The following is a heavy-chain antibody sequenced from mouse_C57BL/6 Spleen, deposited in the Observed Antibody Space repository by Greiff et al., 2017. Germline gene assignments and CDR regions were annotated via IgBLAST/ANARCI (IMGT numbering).Heavy chain of an antibody. Sequence: VHLVESGAELVRPGASVTLSCKASGYTFTDYEMHWVKQTPVHGLEWIGAIDPETGGTAYNQKFKGKAILTADKSSSTAYMELRSLTSEDSSVYYCTRGTYFDYWGQGTTLTVAS. D-gene: IGHD2-14*01. CDR1: GYTFTDYE. CDR3: TRGTYFDY. J-gene: IGHJ2*01. CDR2: IDPETGGT. V-gene: IGHV1-15*01.